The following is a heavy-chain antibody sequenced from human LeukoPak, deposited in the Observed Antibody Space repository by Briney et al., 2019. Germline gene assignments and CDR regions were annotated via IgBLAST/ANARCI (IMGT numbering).Heavy chain of an antibody. Sequence: SETLSLTCAVSGGSISSNSYYWGWIRQPPGKGLEWIGSIYYSGSTYYNPSLKSRVTISVDTSKNQFSLKLSSVTAADTAVYYCASLEWGPYRTYYYYYYMDVWGKGTTVTVSS. J-gene: IGHJ6*03. CDR3: ASLEWGPYRTYYYYYYMDV. V-gene: IGHV4-39*01. D-gene: IGHD1-1*01. CDR1: GGSISSNSYY. CDR2: IYYSGST.